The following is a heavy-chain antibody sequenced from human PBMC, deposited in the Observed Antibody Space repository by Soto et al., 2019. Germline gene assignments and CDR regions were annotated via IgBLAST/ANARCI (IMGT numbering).Heavy chain of an antibody. Sequence: QVQLVQSGAEEKKPGASVKVSCKASGYSFTSYAMHWVRQAPGQRLEWMGWINAGNGNTKYSQKFQGRVTITRDTSASTAYMELSSLRSEDTAMYYCARAVAVPAPCDYWGQGTLVTVSS. V-gene: IGHV1-3*05. CDR2: INAGNGNT. CDR1: GYSFTSYA. CDR3: ARAVAVPAPCDY. D-gene: IGHD6-19*01. J-gene: IGHJ4*02.